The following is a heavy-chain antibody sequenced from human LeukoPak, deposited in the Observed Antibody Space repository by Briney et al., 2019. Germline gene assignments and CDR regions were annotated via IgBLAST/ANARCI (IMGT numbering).Heavy chain of an antibody. J-gene: IGHJ6*02. Sequence: SETLSLTCTVSGGSISSYYWSWIRQPPGKGLEWIGYIYYSGSTNYNPSLKSRVTISVDTSKNQSSLKLTSVTAADTAVYYCARDPEPAVINYYYYYGMDVWGQGTTVTVSS. CDR2: IYYSGST. D-gene: IGHD2-2*01. CDR1: GGSISSYY. CDR3: ARDPEPAVINYYYYYGMDV. V-gene: IGHV4-59*01.